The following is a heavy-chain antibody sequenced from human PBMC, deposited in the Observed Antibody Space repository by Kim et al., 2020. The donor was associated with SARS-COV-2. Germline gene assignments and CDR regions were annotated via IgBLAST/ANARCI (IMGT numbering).Heavy chain of an antibody. CDR3: ARDFGGSYYPGNNWFDP. V-gene: IGHV1-69*13. J-gene: IGHJ5*02. CDR2: IIPIFGTA. Sequence: SVKVSCKASGGTFSSYAISWVRQAPGQGLEWMGGIIPIFGTANYAQKFQGRVTITADESTSTAYMELSSLRSEDTAVYYCARDFGGSYYPGNNWFDPWGQGTLVTVSS. CDR1: GGTFSSYA. D-gene: IGHD1-26*01.